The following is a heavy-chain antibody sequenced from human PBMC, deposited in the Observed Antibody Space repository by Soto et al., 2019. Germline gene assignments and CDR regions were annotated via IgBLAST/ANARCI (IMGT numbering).Heavy chain of an antibody. V-gene: IGHV1-24*01. CDR3: ATDLPDRSSAPCSY. CDR1: GYTLTELS. CDR2: FDPEDGET. D-gene: IGHD6-6*01. J-gene: IGHJ4*02. Sequence: GASVKVSCKVSGYTLTELSMHWVRQAPGKGLEWMGGFDPEDGETIYAQKFQGRVTMTEDTSTDTAYMELSSLRSEDTAVYYCATDLPDRSSAPCSYWGQGTLVTAPQ.